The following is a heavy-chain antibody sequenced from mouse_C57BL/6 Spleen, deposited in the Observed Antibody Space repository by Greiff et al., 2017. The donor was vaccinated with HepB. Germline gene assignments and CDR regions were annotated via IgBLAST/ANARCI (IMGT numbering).Heavy chain of an antibody. Sequence: QVQLQQSGPELVKPGASVKISCKASGYAFSSSWMNWVKQRPGKGLEWIGRIYPGDGDTNYNGKFKGKATLTAEKSSSTAYMQLSSLTSEDSAVYFCARRAAYFDYWGQGTTLTVSS. V-gene: IGHV1-82*01. CDR3: ARRAAYFDY. CDR2: IYPGDGDT. J-gene: IGHJ2*01. D-gene: IGHD3-3*01. CDR1: GYAFSSSW.